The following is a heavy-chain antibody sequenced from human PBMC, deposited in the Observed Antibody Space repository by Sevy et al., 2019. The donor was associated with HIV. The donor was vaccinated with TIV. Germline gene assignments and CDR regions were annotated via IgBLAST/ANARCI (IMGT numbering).Heavy chain of an antibody. CDR2: ISYDGSNK. CDR1: GFTFSSYG. Sequence: GGSLRLSCAASGFTFSSYGMHWVRQAPGKGLEWVAVISYDGSNKYYADSVKVRFTISRDNSKNTLYLQMNSLRAEDTAVYYCAKDRDIVVVIAIQHTPPDYWGQGTLVTVSS. CDR3: AKDRDIVVVIAIQHTPPDY. J-gene: IGHJ4*02. D-gene: IGHD2-21*01. V-gene: IGHV3-30*18.